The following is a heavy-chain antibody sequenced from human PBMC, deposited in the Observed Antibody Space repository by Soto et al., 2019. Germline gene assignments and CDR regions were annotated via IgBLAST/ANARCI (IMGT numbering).Heavy chain of an antibody. J-gene: IGHJ6*02. CDR1: GFSLSTIGVG. V-gene: IGHV2-5*01. CDR3: VNREEPHYHHGVDL. Sequence: QITLKESGPTLVKPTQTLTLTCSFSGFSLSTIGVGVGWIRQPPGKALEWLALIYWNDDKRYSPSLENRLTITEDTSKDQVVLTMTNMDTVDPGTYYCVNREEPHYHHGVDLWGQGTTVTVSS. CDR2: IYWNDDK. D-gene: IGHD1-26*01.